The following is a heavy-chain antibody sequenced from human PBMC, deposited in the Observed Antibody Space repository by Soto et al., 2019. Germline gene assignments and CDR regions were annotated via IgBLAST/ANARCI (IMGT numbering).Heavy chain of an antibody. J-gene: IGHJ4*02. D-gene: IGHD3-10*01. Sequence: QVQLVQSGAEVKKTGSSVKVSCKASVGTFSSYAISWVRQAPGQGLEWMGGIIPIFGTANYAQKFQGRVTSTADEATSTAYMELTSLRSEDTAVYYCARDRRGGSGSPFFDYWGQGTLVTVSS. CDR2: IIPIFGTA. CDR3: ARDRRGGSGSPFFDY. V-gene: IGHV1-69*01. CDR1: VGTFSSYA.